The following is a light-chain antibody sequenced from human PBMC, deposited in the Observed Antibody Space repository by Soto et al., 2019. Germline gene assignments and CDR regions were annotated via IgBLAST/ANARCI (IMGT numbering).Light chain of an antibody. J-gene: IGKJ2*01. CDR1: QGIRND. CDR2: DAS. CDR3: LQYNTYPPYT. V-gene: IGKV1-17*02. Sequence: DIPMTQSPSSLSAFVGDRVIITCRASQGIRNDLGWYQQKPGKAPKRLIYDASSLESGVPSRFSGSGSGTEFTLTISNLQPEDFATYYCLQYNTYPPYTFGQGTKLE.